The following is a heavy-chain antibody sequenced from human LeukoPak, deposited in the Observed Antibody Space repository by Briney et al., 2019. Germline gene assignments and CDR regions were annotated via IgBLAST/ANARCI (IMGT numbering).Heavy chain of an antibody. CDR1: GYTFTSYG. D-gene: IGHD3-3*01. V-gene: IGHV1-18*01. J-gene: IGHJ4*02. CDR2: ISAYNGNT. CDR3: ARGSPEYYDFWSGYYRKPDFDY. Sequence: GASVKVPCKASGYTFTSYGISWVRQAPGQGLEWMGWISAYNGNTNYAQKLQGRVTMTTDTSTSTAYMELRSLRSEDTAVYYCARGSPEYYDFWSGYYRKPDFDYWGQGTLVTVSS.